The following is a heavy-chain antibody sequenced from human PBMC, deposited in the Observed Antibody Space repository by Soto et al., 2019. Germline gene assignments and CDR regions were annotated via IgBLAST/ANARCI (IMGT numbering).Heavy chain of an antibody. CDR1: GFTFSTYW. D-gene: IGHD3-3*01. V-gene: IGHV3-7*01. CDR3: ARGDDFWGPDFDY. CDR2: INQDGSAK. J-gene: IGHJ4*02. Sequence: GGSLRLSCAASGFTFSTYWMSWVRQAPGKGLEWVANINQDGSAKYYVDSVKGRFTISRDNVKNSVYLQMNSLRAEDTAVYYCARGDDFWGPDFDYWGQGIQVTVSS.